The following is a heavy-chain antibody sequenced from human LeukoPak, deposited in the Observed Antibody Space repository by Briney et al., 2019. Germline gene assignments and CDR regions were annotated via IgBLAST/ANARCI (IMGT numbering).Heavy chain of an antibody. Sequence: PGGSLRLSCAASGFTFSSYSMNWVRQAPGKGLEWVSYISSSSSTIYYADSVKGRFTISRDNTKNSLYLQMNSLRAEDTAVYDCASEGGYSFGAFDIWGQGTMVTVSS. D-gene: IGHD5-18*01. J-gene: IGHJ3*02. CDR2: ISSSSSTI. CDR3: ASEGGYSFGAFDI. V-gene: IGHV3-48*04. CDR1: GFTFSSYS.